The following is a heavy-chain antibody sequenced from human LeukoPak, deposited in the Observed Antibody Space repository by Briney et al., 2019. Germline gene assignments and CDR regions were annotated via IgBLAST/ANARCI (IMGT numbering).Heavy chain of an antibody. V-gene: IGHV4-38-2*02. CDR3: ARDHSGGYSYGNNWFDP. Sequence: PSGTLSLTCTVSGYSISSGYYWGWIRQPPGKGLEWIGSIYHSGSTYYNPSLKSRVTISVDTSKNQFSLKLSSVTAADTAVYYCARDHSGGYSYGNNWFDPWGQGTLVTVSS. D-gene: IGHD5-18*01. J-gene: IGHJ5*02. CDR2: IYHSGST. CDR1: GYSISSGYY.